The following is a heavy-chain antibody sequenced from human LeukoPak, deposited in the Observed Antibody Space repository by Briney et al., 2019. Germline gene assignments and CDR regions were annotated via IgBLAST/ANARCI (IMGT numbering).Heavy chain of an antibody. D-gene: IGHD3-22*01. J-gene: IGHJ5*02. CDR2: FDPEDGET. CDR1: GYTLTELS. CDR3: ATEWSRRTPNYDSSGSGFDP. Sequence: ASVKVSCKVSGYTLTELSMHWVRQAPGKGLEWMGGFDPEDGETIYAQKFQGRVTMTEDTSTDTAYMELSSLRSEDTAVYYCATEWSRRTPNYDSSGSGFDPWGQGTLVTVSS. V-gene: IGHV1-24*01.